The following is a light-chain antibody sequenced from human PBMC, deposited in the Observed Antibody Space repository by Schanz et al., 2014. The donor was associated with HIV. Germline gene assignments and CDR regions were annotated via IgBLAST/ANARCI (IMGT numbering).Light chain of an antibody. Sequence: EIVLTQSPGTLSLSPGERATLSCRASQSVSSSYFAWYQQKPGQAPRLLIYGASSRATGIPDRFSGSGSGTEFTLTISRLEPEDFAVYYCQQYSSSPLTFGGGTKVEIK. CDR2: GAS. J-gene: IGKJ4*01. CDR3: QQYSSSPLT. CDR1: QSVSSSY. V-gene: IGKV3-20*01.